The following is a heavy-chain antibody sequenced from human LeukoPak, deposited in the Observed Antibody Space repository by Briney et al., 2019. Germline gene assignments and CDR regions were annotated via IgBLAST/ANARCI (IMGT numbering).Heavy chain of an antibody. Sequence: GGSVSLSRAACVFILSHYWMHWVRQARAKGLVGVSRINTDGSSKNYADSVKGRFTTTRDNARNALYLQMNSLTDEDTAVYYCVREIGAPGAFDIWGQGTMVTVSS. CDR2: INTDGSSK. J-gene: IGHJ3*02. V-gene: IGHV3-74*01. CDR1: VFILSHYW. D-gene: IGHD1-26*01. CDR3: VREIGAPGAFDI.